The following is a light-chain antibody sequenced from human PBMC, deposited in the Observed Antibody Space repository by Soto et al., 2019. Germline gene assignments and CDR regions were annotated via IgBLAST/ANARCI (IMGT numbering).Light chain of an antibody. V-gene: IGLV6-57*04. Sequence: NFMLAQPHSVSESPGKTVTISCTRSSGSIASNHVQWYQQRPGSAPTTVIYKDNQRPSGVPDRFSGSIDSSSNSASLTISGLKTEDEADYYCLSYDGNNVVFGGGTKLTVL. CDR1: SGSIASNH. CDR3: LSYDGNNVV. J-gene: IGLJ2*01. CDR2: KDN.